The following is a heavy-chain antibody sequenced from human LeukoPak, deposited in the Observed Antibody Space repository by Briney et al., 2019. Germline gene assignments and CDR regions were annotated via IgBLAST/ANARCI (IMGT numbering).Heavy chain of an antibody. CDR1: GYTFTSYH. CDR2: INPGGGGT. Sequence: GASVKVSCKASGYTFTSYHMNWVRQAPGQGLEWMGLINPGGGGTSYAQKFQGRVTMTRDTSINTVYMELSRLRSDDTAVYYCARGDAGSSIDYWGQGTLVTVSS. V-gene: IGHV1-2*02. D-gene: IGHD1-26*01. J-gene: IGHJ4*02. CDR3: ARGDAGSSIDY.